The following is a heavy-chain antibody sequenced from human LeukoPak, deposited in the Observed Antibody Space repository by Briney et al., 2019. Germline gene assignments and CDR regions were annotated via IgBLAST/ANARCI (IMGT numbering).Heavy chain of an antibody. D-gene: IGHD6-25*01. Sequence: GGSLRLSCAASGFTFSSYTINWVRQPPGKGLEWVSNIGTSSTTIYYADSVKGRFTISRDNAKNSLYLQMNSLRVDDTAVYYCARFAAGGSYYYYMDVWGKGTTVTVSS. CDR3: ARFAAGGSYYYYMDV. CDR2: IGTSSTTI. CDR1: GFTFSSYT. V-gene: IGHV3-48*01. J-gene: IGHJ6*03.